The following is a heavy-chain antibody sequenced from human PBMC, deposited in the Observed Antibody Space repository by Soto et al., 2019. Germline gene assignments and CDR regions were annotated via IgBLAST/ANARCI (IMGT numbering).Heavy chain of an antibody. CDR1: GFTFSSYA. D-gene: IGHD3-10*01. CDR3: AKRGPGVYYYYYGMDV. CDR2: ISGSGGST. J-gene: IGHJ6*02. Sequence: PGGSLRLSCAASGFTFSSYAMSWVGQAPGKGLEWVSAISGSGGSTYYADSVKGRFTISRDNSKNTLYLQMNSLRAEDTAVYYCAKRGPGVYYYYYGMDVWGQGTTVTVSS. V-gene: IGHV3-23*01.